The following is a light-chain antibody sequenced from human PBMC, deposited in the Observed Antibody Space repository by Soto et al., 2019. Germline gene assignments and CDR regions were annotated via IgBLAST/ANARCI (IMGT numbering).Light chain of an antibody. CDR2: GAS. CDR1: QSVFSN. Sequence: EIVMTQSPATLSVSPGERATLSCRASQSVFSNLAWYQQKPGQAPRLLIYGASTRATGIPARFSGSGSGTEFTLTISSLQSEDFAVYYCQQYNDWPPWTFCQGTKVEIK. J-gene: IGKJ1*01. CDR3: QQYNDWPPWT. V-gene: IGKV3-15*01.